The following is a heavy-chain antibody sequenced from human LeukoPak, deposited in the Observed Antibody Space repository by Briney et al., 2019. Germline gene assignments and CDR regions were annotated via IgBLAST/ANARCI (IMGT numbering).Heavy chain of an antibody. CDR3: ARISSSNWYNERGAFDV. CDR1: GGSISSYY. J-gene: IGHJ3*01. D-gene: IGHD6-13*01. V-gene: IGHV4-59*01. Sequence: SETLSLACTVSGGSISSYYWSWVRQPPGKGLEWIGFVYYTGSTNYSPSLKSRVTISVDTSKNQFSLKLRSVTAADTAVYYCARISSSNWYNERGAFDVWGQGTMVTVSS. CDR2: VYYTGST.